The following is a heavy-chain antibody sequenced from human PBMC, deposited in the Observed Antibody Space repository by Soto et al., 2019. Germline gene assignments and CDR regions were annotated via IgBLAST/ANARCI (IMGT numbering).Heavy chain of an antibody. J-gene: IGHJ5*02. CDR1: RGSISPYY. Sequence: PSETLSLTCTVSRGSISPYYWSWIRQPPGEGLEWIGYIAYTGSTNYNPSLKSRVTISVDTSKNQLSLKLSSVTAADTAVYYCARFSAPGSGLNWFAPWGQGTLVTVSS. CDR3: ARFSAPGSGLNWFAP. CDR2: IAYTGST. V-gene: IGHV4-59*01. D-gene: IGHD3-3*01.